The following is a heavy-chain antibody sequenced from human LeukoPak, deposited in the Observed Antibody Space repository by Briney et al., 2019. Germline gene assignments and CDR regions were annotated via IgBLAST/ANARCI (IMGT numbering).Heavy chain of an antibody. CDR3: AKWFDGSGYYRYFQH. V-gene: IGHV3-23*01. Sequence: GGSLRLSCAASGFTFSSYAMSWVRQAPGKGLEWVSAISGSGGSTYYADSVKGRFTTSRDNSKNTLYLQMNSLRAEDTAVYYCAKWFDGSGYYRYFQHWGQGTLVTVSS. CDR2: ISGSGGST. D-gene: IGHD3-3*01. J-gene: IGHJ1*01. CDR1: GFTFSSYA.